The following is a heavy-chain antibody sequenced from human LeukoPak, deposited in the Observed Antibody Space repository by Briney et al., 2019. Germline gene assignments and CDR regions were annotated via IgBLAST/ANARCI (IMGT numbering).Heavy chain of an antibody. Sequence: PSETLSLTCTVSGGSISSSSYYWGWIRQPPGKGLEWIGSIYTSGSTNYNPSLKSRVTISVDTSKNQFSLKLSSVTAADTAVYYCARSYDFWSGYFAFDIWGQGTMVTVSS. CDR3: ARSYDFWSGYFAFDI. J-gene: IGHJ3*02. CDR1: GGSISSSSYY. D-gene: IGHD3-3*01. V-gene: IGHV4-39*07. CDR2: IYTSGST.